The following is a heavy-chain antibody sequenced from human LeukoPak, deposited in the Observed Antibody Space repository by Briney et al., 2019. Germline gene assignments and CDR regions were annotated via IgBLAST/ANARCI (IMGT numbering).Heavy chain of an antibody. Sequence: GASVKVSCKASGGTFSSYAISWVRQAPGQGLEWMGRVIPIFGTANYAQKFQGRVTITTDESTSTAYMELSSLRSEDTAVYYCARDRGRDGYNLWGQGTLVTVSS. J-gene: IGHJ4*02. CDR1: GGTFSSYA. D-gene: IGHD5-24*01. CDR3: ARDRGRDGYNL. CDR2: VIPIFGTA. V-gene: IGHV1-69*05.